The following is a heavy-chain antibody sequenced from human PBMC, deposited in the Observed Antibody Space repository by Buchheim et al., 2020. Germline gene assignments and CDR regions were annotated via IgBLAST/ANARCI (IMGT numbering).Heavy chain of an antibody. D-gene: IGHD3-3*01. CDR1: GGSISSDY. CDR2: RSHSGTT. CDR3: ARYYDFWSGLDH. J-gene: IGHJ4*02. V-gene: IGHV4-59*08. Sequence: QLQLQESGPGLVKPSETLSLTCAVSGGSISSDYWGWIRQTPGKGLEWIGYRSHSGTTNYHPSLKSRVTISLDPSKNQFSLKLSSVTAADTAVYYCARYYDFWSGLDHWGQGTL.